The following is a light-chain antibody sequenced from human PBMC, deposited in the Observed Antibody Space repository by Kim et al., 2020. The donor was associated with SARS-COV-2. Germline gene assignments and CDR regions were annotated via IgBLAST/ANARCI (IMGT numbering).Light chain of an antibody. CDR1: SSDVGGYNF. J-gene: IGLJ1*01. CDR3: SSYTSISTYV. Sequence: QSVLTQPASVSGSPGQSITISCTGTSSDVGGYNFVSWYQQPPGKAPQLMIYDVSKRPSGVSNRFSCSKSGNTASLTISGHQAEDEADYCCSSYTSISTYVFGTGTKVTVL. CDR2: DVS. V-gene: IGLV2-14*01.